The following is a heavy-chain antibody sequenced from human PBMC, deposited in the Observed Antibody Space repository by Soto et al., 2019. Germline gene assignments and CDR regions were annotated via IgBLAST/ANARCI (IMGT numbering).Heavy chain of an antibody. CDR2: THYSGST. V-gene: IGHV4-59*01. CDR3: ARDEGRSTRGDWFDP. CDR1: YGSISSYY. D-gene: IGHD2-2*01. Sequence: SETLSLTCTVSYGSISSYYWSWIRQAPGKGLEWIGYTHYSGSTNYNPSLKSRVTISVDTSKNLFSLKLSSVTAADTAVYYCARDEGRSTRGDWFDPWGQGTLVTVSS. J-gene: IGHJ5*02.